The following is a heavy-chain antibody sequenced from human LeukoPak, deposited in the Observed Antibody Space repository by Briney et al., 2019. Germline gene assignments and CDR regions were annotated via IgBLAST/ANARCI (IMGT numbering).Heavy chain of an antibody. V-gene: IGHV5-51*01. CDR2: IFPGDSDT. Sequence: GESLKISCKASGYIFANYWIGWVRQMPGKGLEWMGIIFPGDSDTRYSPSFQGQVTISVDKSINTAYLQWRSLKAADTAMYYCAGARGATYFDYWGQGTLVSVSS. CDR1: GYIFANYW. J-gene: IGHJ4*02. CDR3: AGARGATYFDY. D-gene: IGHD1-26*01.